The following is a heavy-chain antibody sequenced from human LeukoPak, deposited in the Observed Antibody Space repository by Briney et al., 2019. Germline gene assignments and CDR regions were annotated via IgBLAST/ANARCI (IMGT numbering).Heavy chain of an antibody. J-gene: IGHJ6*03. Sequence: SVKVSCKASGGTFSSYAISWVRQAPGQGLEWMGGIIPIFGTANYAQKFQGRVTITADESTSTAYMELSSLRSEDTAVYYCARGVPAASDYYYYYYMDVWGKGTTVTVSS. CDR3: ARGVPAASDYYYYYYMDV. V-gene: IGHV1-69*01. CDR1: GGTFSSYA. D-gene: IGHD2-2*01. CDR2: IIPIFGTA.